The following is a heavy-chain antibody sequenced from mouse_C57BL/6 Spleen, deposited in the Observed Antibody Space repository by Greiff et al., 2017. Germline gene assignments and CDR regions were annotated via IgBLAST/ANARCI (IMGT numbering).Heavy chain of an antibody. V-gene: IGHV5-17*01. CDR1: GFTFSDYG. J-gene: IGHJ4*01. CDR2: ISSGSSTT. Sequence: EVMLVESGGGLVKPGGSLKLSCAASGFTFSDYGMHWVRQAPEQGLEWVAYISSGSSTTYYADTVKGRFTISRDNAKNTLFLQLTSLRSEDTAMYYCARGEGYEEYAMDYWGQGTSVTVSS. D-gene: IGHD2-2*01. CDR3: ARGEGYEEYAMDY.